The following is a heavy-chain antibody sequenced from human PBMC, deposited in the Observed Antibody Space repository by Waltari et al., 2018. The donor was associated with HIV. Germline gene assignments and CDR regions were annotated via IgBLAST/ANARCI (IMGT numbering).Heavy chain of an antibody. CDR2: ISWNSGRI. J-gene: IGHJ4*02. CDR1: GFTLDDYA. Sequence: EVQLVESGGGLVQPGRSMRLSCAVSGFTLDDYAMHWVREAPGKGLEWVSGISWNSGRIGYADSVKGRFTISRDNAKNSLYLQMNSLRAEDTALYYCAKDKRRYCSSTSCYYYFDYWGQGTLVTVSS. D-gene: IGHD2-2*01. V-gene: IGHV3-9*01. CDR3: AKDKRRYCSSTSCYYYFDY.